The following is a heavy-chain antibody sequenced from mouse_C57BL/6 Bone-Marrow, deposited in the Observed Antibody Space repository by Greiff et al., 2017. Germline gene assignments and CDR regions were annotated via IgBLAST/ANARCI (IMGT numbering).Heavy chain of an antibody. Sequence: VQLQQSGAELVKPGASVKLSCKASGYTFTSYWMQWVKQRPGQGLEWIGEIDPSDSYTNYNQKFKGKATLTVDTSSSTAYMQLSILTSEDSAVSYCARCYGEPWFAYWGEGTRVTVSA. CDR3: ARCYGEPWFAY. CDR2: IDPSDSYT. D-gene: IGHD2-13*01. V-gene: IGHV1-50*01. J-gene: IGHJ3*01. CDR1: GYTFTSYW.